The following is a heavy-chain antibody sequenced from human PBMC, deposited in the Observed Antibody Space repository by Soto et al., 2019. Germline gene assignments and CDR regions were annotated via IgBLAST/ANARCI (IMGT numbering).Heavy chain of an antibody. V-gene: IGHV1-3*01. CDR1: GNTVPNYA. CDR3: TRVLSKTSGYYFDF. Sequence: ASEKVSCKGSGNTVPNYAIHWVHQAPGQRLEWMGWINGGNGNTYYSEHFQGRVTISRDNSKNMVFLQMSSLGAEDTAVYYCTRVLSKTSGYYFDFWGQGTLVTVSS. CDR2: INGGNGNT. J-gene: IGHJ4*02. D-gene: IGHD2-2*01.